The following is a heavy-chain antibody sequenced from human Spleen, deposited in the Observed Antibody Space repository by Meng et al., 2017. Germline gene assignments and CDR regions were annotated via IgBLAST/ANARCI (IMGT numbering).Heavy chain of an antibody. D-gene: IGHD6-19*01. CDR3: AKEGGLATYFDY. CDR2: ISYDGSNK. Sequence: QVQLVESGGGVVQPGRSLRLSCAASGFTFSSYGMHWVRQAPGKGLEWVAVISYDGSNKYYADSVKGRFTISRDNSKNTLYLQMNSLRAEDTAVYYCAKEGGLATYFDYWGQGTLVTVSS. V-gene: IGHV3-30*18. CDR1: GFTFSSYG. J-gene: IGHJ4*02.